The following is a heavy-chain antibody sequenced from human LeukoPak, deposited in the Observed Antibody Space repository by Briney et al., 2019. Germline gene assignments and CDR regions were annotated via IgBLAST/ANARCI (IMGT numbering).Heavy chain of an antibody. V-gene: IGHV1-18*01. D-gene: IGHD5-18*01. CDR2: ISAYNGNT. J-gene: IGHJ4*02. Sequence: ASVKVSCKASGYTFTSYGISWVRQAPGQGLEWMGWISAYNGNTNYAQRLQGRVTMTTDTSTTNASMKLRRQRSDDTAVYYCARDAMDTAMVLYYFDYWGQGPLVTVSS. CDR3: ARDAMDTAMVLYYFDY. CDR1: GYTFTSYG.